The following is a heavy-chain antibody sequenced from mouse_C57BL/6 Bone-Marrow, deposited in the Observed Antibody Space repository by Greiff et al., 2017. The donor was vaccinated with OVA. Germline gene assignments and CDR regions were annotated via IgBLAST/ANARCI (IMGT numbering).Heavy chain of an antibody. V-gene: IGHV2-9-1*01. D-gene: IGHD1-1*01. Sequence: VQLQESGPGLVAPSQSLSITCTVSGFSLTSYAISWVRQPPGKGLEWLGVIWPGGGTNYNSALKSRLSISKDNSKSQVFLKMNSLQTDDTARYYCARITTVVAPYAMDYWGQGTSVTVSS. CDR2: IWPGGGT. J-gene: IGHJ4*01. CDR3: ARITTVVAPYAMDY. CDR1: GFSLTSYA.